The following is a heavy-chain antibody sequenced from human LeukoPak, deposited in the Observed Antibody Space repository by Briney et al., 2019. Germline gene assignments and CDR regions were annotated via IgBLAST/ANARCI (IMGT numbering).Heavy chain of an antibody. D-gene: IGHD4-23*01. Sequence: PGGSLRLSCAASGFTFSSYAMHWVRQAPGKGLEWVAVISYDGSNKYYADSVKGRFTISRDNSKNTLYLQMNSLRSDDTAVYYCARVYGGNLNSAFDIWGQGTMVTVSS. J-gene: IGHJ3*02. V-gene: IGHV3-30-3*01. CDR2: ISYDGSNK. CDR3: ARVYGGNLNSAFDI. CDR1: GFTFSSYA.